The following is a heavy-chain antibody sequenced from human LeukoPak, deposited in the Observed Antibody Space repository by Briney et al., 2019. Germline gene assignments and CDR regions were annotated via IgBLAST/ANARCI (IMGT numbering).Heavy chain of an antibody. CDR2: ISAYNGNT. CDR1: GYSFILYG. D-gene: IGHD3-22*01. J-gene: IGHJ6*03. Sequence: GASVKVSCKTSGYSFILYGISWVRQAPGQGLEWMGWISAYNGNTNCAQKLPGRVTMTTDTSTSTAYMELRSLRSDDTAEYYCARNYDSSGYYWMNYYYYYMDVWGKGTTVTVSS. V-gene: IGHV1-18*01. CDR3: ARNYDSSGYYWMNYYYYYMDV.